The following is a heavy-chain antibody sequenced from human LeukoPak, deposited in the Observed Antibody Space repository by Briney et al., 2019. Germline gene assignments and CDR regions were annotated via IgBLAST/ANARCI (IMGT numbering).Heavy chain of an antibody. D-gene: IGHD2-15*01. CDR2: IIPIFGTA. J-gene: IGHJ5*02. CDR1: GGTFSSYA. Sequence: GASVKVSCKASGGTFSSYAISWVRQAPGQGLEWMGGIIPIFGTANYAQKFQGRVTITTDESTSTAYMELSSLRSEDTAVYYCARERGYCSGGSCYYWFDPWGQGTLVTVSS. CDR3: ARERGYCSGGSCYYWFDP. V-gene: IGHV1-69*05.